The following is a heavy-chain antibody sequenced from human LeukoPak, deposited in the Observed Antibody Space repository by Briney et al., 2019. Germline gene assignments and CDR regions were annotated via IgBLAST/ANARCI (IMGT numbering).Heavy chain of an antibody. CDR2: INPNTGGT. Sequence: ASVKVSCKASGYTFTDYYMHWVRQAPGQGLEWMGWINPNTGGTNSAQKFQGRVTMTRDTSISTAYMELSRLRSDDTAVYYCARDNRPNCNSISCFPLLAFDIWGQGTMVTVSS. J-gene: IGHJ3*02. CDR1: GYTFTDYY. CDR3: ARDNRPNCNSISCFPLLAFDI. D-gene: IGHD2/OR15-2a*01. V-gene: IGHV1-2*02.